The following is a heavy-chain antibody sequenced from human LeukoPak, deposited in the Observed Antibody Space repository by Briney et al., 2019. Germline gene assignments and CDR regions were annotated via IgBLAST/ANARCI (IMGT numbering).Heavy chain of an antibody. V-gene: IGHV4-59*01. CDR3: ARASITMVRGVDY. Sequence: PSETLSLTCTVSGGSISSYYWGWIRQPPGKGLEWIGYIYYSGSTNYNPSFKSRVTISVDTSKNQFSLKLSSVTAADTAVYYCARASITMVRGVDYWGQGTLVTVSS. J-gene: IGHJ4*02. CDR1: GGSISSYY. D-gene: IGHD3-10*01. CDR2: IYYSGST.